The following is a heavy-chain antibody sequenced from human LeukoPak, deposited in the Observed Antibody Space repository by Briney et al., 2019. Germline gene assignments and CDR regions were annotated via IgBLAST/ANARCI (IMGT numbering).Heavy chain of an antibody. CDR2: ISHSGST. CDR3: ARSLLWCGELSDAFDI. D-gene: IGHD3-10*01. Sequence: PSQTLSLTCTVSVGSTSSTGYYCGWIRQPPGKGLEWIGSISHSGSTYYIPSLKSRVTISVDTSKNQFSLKLSSVTAADTAVYYCARSLLWCGELSDAFDIWGQGTMVTVSS. J-gene: IGHJ3*02. CDR1: VGSTSSTGYY. V-gene: IGHV4-39*01.